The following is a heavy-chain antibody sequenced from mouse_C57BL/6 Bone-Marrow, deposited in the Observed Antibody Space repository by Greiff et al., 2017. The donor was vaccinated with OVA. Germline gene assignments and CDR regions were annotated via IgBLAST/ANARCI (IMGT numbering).Heavy chain of an antibody. J-gene: IGHJ4*01. D-gene: IGHD6-2*01. CDR3: ARRGGLPHAMDY. Sequence: EVQLVESGGGLVQPGGSLKLSCAASGFTFSDYGMAWVRQAPRKGPEWVAFISNLAYSIYYAATVTGRFTISRENAKNTLYLEMSSLRSEDTAMYYCARRGGLPHAMDYWGQGTSVTVSS. CDR2: ISNLAYSI. CDR1: GFTFSDYG. V-gene: IGHV5-15*01.